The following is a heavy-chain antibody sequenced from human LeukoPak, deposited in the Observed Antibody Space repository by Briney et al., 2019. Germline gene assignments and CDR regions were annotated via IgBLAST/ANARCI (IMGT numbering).Heavy chain of an antibody. CDR1: GSTFSTYG. CDR3: ARVGCSGGSCKLYDYYGMAV. CDR2: IWYDGSNK. Sequence: PGRSHRLACAASGSTFSTYGMNWVRQAPGKGLEWVAVIWYDGSNKYYADSVKGRFTISRDNSKNTLYLQMNSLRVEDTAVYYCARVGCSGGSCKLYDYYGMAVWGQLVTVTVSS. V-gene: IGHV3-33*01. D-gene: IGHD2-15*01. J-gene: IGHJ6*01.